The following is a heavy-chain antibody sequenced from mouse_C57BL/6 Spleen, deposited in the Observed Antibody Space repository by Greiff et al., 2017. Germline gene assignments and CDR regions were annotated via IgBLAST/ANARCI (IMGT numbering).Heavy chain of an antibody. CDR1: GYAFSSYW. D-gene: IGHD1-1*01. CDR2: IYPGDGDT. CDR3: ARECLRRFYAMDY. Sequence: QVQLQQSGAELVKPGASVKISCKASGYAFSSYWMNWVKQRPGKGLEWIGQIYPGDGDTNYNGKFKGKATLTADKSSSTAYMQLSSLTSEDSAVYFCARECLRRFYAMDYWGQGTSVTVSS. J-gene: IGHJ4*01. V-gene: IGHV1-80*01.